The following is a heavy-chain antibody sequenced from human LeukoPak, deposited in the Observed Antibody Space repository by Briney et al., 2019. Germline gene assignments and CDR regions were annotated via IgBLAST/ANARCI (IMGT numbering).Heavy chain of an antibody. J-gene: IGHJ5*02. V-gene: IGHV1-69*13. D-gene: IGHD3-9*01. CDR2: LVPTFGTA. Sequence: SVKVSCKASGGTFSSYAISWVRRAPGPGLEWMGGLVPTFGTANYATNFQGRVTITADESTSTAYMELSSLRSEDTAVYYCARDPLPYYDILTGYYHHNWFDPWGQGTLVTVSS. CDR3: ARDPLPYYDILTGYYHHNWFDP. CDR1: GGTFSSYA.